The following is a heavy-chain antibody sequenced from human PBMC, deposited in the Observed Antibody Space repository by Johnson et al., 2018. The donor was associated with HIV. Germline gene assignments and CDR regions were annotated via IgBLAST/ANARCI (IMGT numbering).Heavy chain of an antibody. J-gene: IGHJ3*02. CDR3: ARDRRARLPLYAFDI. CDR1: QFIFSNYY. V-gene: IGHV3-25*05. D-gene: IGHD6-6*01. Sequence: VQLVESGGGLAKPAWSPRLSCAASQFIFSNYYMNCVRQAPGNGLELVGQLNPNGASTSLIASGKDRFNSSRDNAKNTLHLQMNKLRAEDTAVYFFARDRRARLPLYAFDIWGQGTMVTVSS. CDR2: LNPNGAST.